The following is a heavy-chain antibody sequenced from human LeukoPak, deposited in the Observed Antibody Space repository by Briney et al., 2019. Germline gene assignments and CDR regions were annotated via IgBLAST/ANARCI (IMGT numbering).Heavy chain of an antibody. Sequence: GGSLRLSCEGSAFIFSGHWMNWVRQTPGKGLEWVANIKQDGSEKYYVDSVKGRFTISRDNAKNSLYLQMNSLRAEDTAVYYCARLRGATSDYWGQGTLVTVSS. CDR2: IKQDGSEK. CDR3: ARLRGATSDY. D-gene: IGHD1-26*01. J-gene: IGHJ4*02. V-gene: IGHV3-7*01. CDR1: AFIFSGHW.